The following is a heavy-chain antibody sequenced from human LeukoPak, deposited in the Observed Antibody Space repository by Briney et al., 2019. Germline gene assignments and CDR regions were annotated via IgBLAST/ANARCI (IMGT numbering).Heavy chain of an antibody. CDR2: IKSKTDGGTT. CDR3: TTRLVDI. V-gene: IGHV3-15*01. Sequence: GGALRLSCAVSGFTLTYAWMNWVRQAPGKGLEWVGRIKSKTDGGTTDYAAPVKGRFTISRDDSKTTLYLQMNSLRTEDTAVYYCTTRLVDIWGQGTMVTVSS. J-gene: IGHJ3*02. CDR1: GFTLTYAW.